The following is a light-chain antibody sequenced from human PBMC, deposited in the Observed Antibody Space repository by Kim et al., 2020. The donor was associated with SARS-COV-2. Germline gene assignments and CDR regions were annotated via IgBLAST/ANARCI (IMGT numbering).Light chain of an antibody. CDR2: QDN. CDR1: KLGDKY. J-gene: IGLJ2*01. V-gene: IGLV3-1*01. Sequence: SYELTQPPSVYVSPGQTASITCSGDKLGDKYACWYQQKPGQSPVLVIYQDNKRPSGIPERFSGSNSGDKATLTISGTQAVDEADYYCQAWDTTTLFGGGT. CDR3: QAWDTTTL.